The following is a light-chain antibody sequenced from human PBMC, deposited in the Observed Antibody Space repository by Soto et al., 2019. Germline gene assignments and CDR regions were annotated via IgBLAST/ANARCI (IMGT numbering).Light chain of an antibody. CDR2: EAS. Sequence: DIHMTQSPSTLSASVGDRVTITCGASQNINSWLAWYQKKTGKAPKLLIYEASSLEKGVPARLGGSGYGTEFPLTISSMQTDDFETYYCQQYNVYSWTFGQGTKVDIK. CDR1: QNINSW. J-gene: IGKJ1*01. V-gene: IGKV1-5*03. CDR3: QQYNVYSWT.